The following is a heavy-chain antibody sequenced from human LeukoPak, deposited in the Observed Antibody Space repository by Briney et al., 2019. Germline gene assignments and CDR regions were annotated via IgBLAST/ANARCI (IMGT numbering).Heavy chain of an antibody. J-gene: IGHJ5*02. CDR1: GYTFTSYG. Sequence: ASVKVSCKASGYTFTSYGISWVRQAPGQGLEWMGWISAYNGNTNYAQKLQGRVTMTTDTSTSTAYMELWSLRSDDTAVYYCARDWDSSSWAPLNWFDPWGQGTLVTVSS. V-gene: IGHV1-18*01. CDR2: ISAYNGNT. CDR3: ARDWDSSSWAPLNWFDP. D-gene: IGHD6-13*01.